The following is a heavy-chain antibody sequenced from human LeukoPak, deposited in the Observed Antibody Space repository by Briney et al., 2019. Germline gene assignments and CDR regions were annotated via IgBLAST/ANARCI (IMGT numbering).Heavy chain of an antibody. D-gene: IGHD1-14*01. CDR3: AKDQTGSFDY. J-gene: IGHJ4*02. Sequence: GGSLRLSCAASGFTFNTYAMSWVRQAPGKGLEWVSAISGSGGSTYYADSVKGRFTISRDNSKNTLYLQMNSLRAEDTAVYYRAKDQTGSFDYWGQGTLVTVSS. CDR2: ISGSGGST. V-gene: IGHV3-23*01. CDR1: GFTFNTYA.